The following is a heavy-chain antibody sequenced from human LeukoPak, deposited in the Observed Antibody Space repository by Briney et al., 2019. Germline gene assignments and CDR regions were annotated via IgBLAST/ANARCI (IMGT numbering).Heavy chain of an antibody. CDR2: IYHSGST. V-gene: IGHV4-38-2*01. CDR1: GYSISSGYY. Sequence: SETLSPTCAVSGYSISSGYYWGWIRQPPGKGLEWIGSIYHSGSTYYSPSLKSRVTISVDTSKNQFSLKLSSVTAADTAVYYCARSKIAVAAPFDYWGQGTLVTVSS. J-gene: IGHJ4*02. CDR3: ARSKIAVAAPFDY. D-gene: IGHD6-19*01.